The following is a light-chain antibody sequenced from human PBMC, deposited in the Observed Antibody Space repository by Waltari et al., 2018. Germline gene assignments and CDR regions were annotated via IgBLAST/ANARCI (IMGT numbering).Light chain of an antibody. V-gene: IGLV3-21*01. Sequence: SYVLTQPPSVSVAPGETARITCGGNNLESKSVHWYRQRPGQAPVVVISYDNDRAAGIPERFSGSNSENTATLTISRVEAGDEADYYCQVWDANTDPGVFGTGTGVTVL. CDR1: NLESKS. J-gene: IGLJ1*01. CDR2: YDN. CDR3: QVWDANTDPGV.